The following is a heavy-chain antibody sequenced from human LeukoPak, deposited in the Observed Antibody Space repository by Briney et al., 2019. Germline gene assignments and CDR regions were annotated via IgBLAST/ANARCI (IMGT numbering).Heavy chain of an antibody. CDR2: IRYDGSNK. J-gene: IGHJ4*02. V-gene: IGHV3-30*02. D-gene: IGHD5-12*01. CDR1: GFIFSSYG. Sequence: PGGSLRLSCAASGFIFSSYGMHWVRQAPGKGLEWVAFIRYDGSNKYYAESVKGRFTISRDNSKNTLYLRMNSLRAEDTAVYYCAKDRGYSGYDWEGVFDCWGQGTLVTVSS. CDR3: AKDRGYSGYDWEGVFDC.